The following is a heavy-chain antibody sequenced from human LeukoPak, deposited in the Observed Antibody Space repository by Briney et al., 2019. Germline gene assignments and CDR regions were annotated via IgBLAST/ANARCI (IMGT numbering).Heavy chain of an antibody. CDR1: GFTFSSYS. D-gene: IGHD3-10*01. Sequence: GGALRLSCAASGFTFSSYSMNWVRQAPRKGVEGVSYISNSSSTIYYADSAKGRFTISRDNAKNSLCLQMSSVRDEGTAVYYCARAGGSGSYYKGVCFDYWGQGTLVTVSS. CDR2: ISNSSSTI. J-gene: IGHJ4*02. V-gene: IGHV3-48*02. CDR3: ARAGGSGSYYKGVCFDY.